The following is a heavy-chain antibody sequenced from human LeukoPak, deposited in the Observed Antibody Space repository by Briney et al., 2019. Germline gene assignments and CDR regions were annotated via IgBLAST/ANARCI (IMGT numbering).Heavy chain of an antibody. Sequence: PGGSLRLSCAASGFTFSSYAMSWVRQAPGKGLEWVSAISGSGGSTYYADSVRGRFTISRDNSKNTLYLQMNSLRAEDTAVYYCAKDGVYDSSGYTDWGQGTLVTVSS. CDR3: AKDGVYDSSGYTD. J-gene: IGHJ4*02. D-gene: IGHD3-22*01. CDR2: ISGSGGST. CDR1: GFTFSSYA. V-gene: IGHV3-23*01.